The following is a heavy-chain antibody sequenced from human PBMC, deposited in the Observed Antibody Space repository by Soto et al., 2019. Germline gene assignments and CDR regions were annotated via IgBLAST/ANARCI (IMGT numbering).Heavy chain of an antibody. CDR2: IYYSGST. D-gene: IGHD4-4*01. J-gene: IGHJ6*02. CDR3: ARSRTTVTYYGMDV. V-gene: IGHV4-61*01. Sequence: KPSETLSLTCTVSGGSVSSGSYYWSWIRQPPGKGLEWIGYIYYSGSTNYNPSLKSRVTISVDTSKNQFSLKLSSVTAADTAVYYCARSRTTVTYYGMDVWGQGTTVTVSS. CDR1: GGSVSSGSYY.